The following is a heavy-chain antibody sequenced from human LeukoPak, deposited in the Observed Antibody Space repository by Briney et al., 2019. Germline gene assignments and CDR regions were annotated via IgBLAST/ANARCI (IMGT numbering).Heavy chain of an antibody. V-gene: IGHV3-30*02. Sequence: PGGSLRLSCAASGFNLRNYGMHWVRQAPGKGLEWVAFIKNDGSEKDYVDSVKGRFTISRDNSKNTLYLQMNSLRTEDTAVYYCATLANGVTHSFDIWGLGTMVTVSS. CDR3: ATLANGVTHSFDI. CDR2: IKNDGSEK. D-gene: IGHD2-8*01. CDR1: GFNLRNYG. J-gene: IGHJ3*02.